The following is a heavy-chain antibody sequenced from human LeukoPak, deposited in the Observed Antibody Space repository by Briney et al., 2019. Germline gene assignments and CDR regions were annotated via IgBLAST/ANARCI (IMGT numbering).Heavy chain of an antibody. CDR2: SGNNGCST. D-gene: IGHD2-2*01. V-gene: IGHV3-64D*09. J-gene: IGHJ4*02. CDR3: VNLGCRSARCYGNY. CDR1: GLSFNDYA. Sequence: QRVSRLHSGLSFNDYAIQGVHPAPRRGVTYVSESGNNGCSTEYADSVKGRFSIYRDNPKNRLYLHMSSLRPEDTAVYYCVNLGCRSARCYGNYWGQGNLVTASS.